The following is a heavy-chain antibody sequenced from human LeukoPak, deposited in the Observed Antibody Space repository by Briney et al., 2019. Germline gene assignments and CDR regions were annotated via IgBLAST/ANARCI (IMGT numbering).Heavy chain of an antibody. CDR2: IYYSGST. CDR3: ASAFYGSGSYSFDY. J-gene: IGHJ4*02. D-gene: IGHD3-10*01. CDR1: GGSISSYY. Sequence: PSETLSLTCTVSGGSISSYYWSWIRQPPGKGLEWIGYIYYSGSTNYNPSLKSRVTISVDTSKNQFSLKLSSVTAADTAAYYCASAFYGSGSYSFDYWGQGTLVTVSS. V-gene: IGHV4-59*01.